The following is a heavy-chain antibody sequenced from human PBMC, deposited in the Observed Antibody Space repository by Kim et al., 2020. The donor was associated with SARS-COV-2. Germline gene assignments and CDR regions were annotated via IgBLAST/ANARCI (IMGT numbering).Heavy chain of an antibody. V-gene: IGHV3-23*01. D-gene: IGHD3-22*01. J-gene: IGHJ3*02. CDR2: ISASGGNT. CDR3: AKDRKITMLVRSVDAFD. Sequence: GGSLRLSCTASGFTFSNYAMSWVRQAPGKGLEWVSSISASGGNTYYADPVKRRFTISRDNSKNTMYLQMNSMRAEDTAIYYFAKDRKITMLVRSVDAFD. CDR1: GFTFSNYA.